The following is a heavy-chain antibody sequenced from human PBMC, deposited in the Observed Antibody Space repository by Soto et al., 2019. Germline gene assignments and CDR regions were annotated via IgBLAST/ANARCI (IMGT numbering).Heavy chain of an antibody. CDR3: ARSSIAAAGTRGTKRTWFDP. Sequence: SVKVSCKASGGTFSSYAISWVRQAPGQGLEWMGGIIPIFGTANYAQKFQGRVTITADESTSTAYMELSSLRSEDTAVYYCARSSIAAAGTRGTKRTWFDPWGQGTLVTVS. V-gene: IGHV1-69*13. CDR2: IIPIFGTA. D-gene: IGHD6-13*01. J-gene: IGHJ5*02. CDR1: GGTFSSYA.